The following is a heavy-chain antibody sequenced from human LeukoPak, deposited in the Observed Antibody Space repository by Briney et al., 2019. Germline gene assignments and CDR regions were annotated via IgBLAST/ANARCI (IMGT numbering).Heavy chain of an antibody. V-gene: IGHV3-23*01. Sequence: GGSLRLSCAASGFTFSSYALSWVRQAPGKGLEWVSGISENGGTTFYADSVKGRYTITRDNSKNTLYVQMNSLRGEDTAVYYCAKDYGPKQLVFFDSWGQGTLVTVSS. CDR3: AKDYGPKQLVFFDS. D-gene: IGHD6-13*01. CDR1: GFTFSSYA. CDR2: ISENGGTT. J-gene: IGHJ4*02.